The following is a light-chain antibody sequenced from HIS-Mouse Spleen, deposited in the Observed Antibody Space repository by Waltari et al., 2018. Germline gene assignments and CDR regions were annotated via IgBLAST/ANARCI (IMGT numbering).Light chain of an antibody. Sequence: QSALTQPRSMSGSPGQSVTISCTGTSTDVGGYNHVSWYQQPPGKAPKLMIYDVSNRPSGVPDRFSGSKSGNTASLTISGLQAEDEADYYCCSYAGSYTFVFGGGTKLTVL. CDR1: STDVGGYNH. J-gene: IGLJ2*01. V-gene: IGLV2-11*01. CDR2: DVS. CDR3: CSYAGSYTFV.